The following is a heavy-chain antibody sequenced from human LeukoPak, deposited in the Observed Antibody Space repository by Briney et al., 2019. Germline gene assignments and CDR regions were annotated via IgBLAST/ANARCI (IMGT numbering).Heavy chain of an antibody. D-gene: IGHD3-16*02. V-gene: IGHV4-59*01. CDR3: ARLSWYYFDY. J-gene: IGHJ4*02. CDR2: VYNTGST. CDR1: GGSFSSYY. Sequence: SETLSLTCTVSGGSFSSYYWSWIRQTPGKGLQWIGYVYNTGSTNYNPSLKSRVTISVDTSKNQFSLKLSSVTAADTAVYYCARLSWYYFDYWGQGTLVTVSS.